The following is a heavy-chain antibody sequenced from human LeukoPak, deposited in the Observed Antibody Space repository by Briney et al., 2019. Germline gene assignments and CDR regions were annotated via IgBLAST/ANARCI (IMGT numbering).Heavy chain of an antibody. CDR2: IRSSGNTI. V-gene: IGHV3-48*02. J-gene: IGHJ4*02. CDR3: ARYGGYPEAFDY. D-gene: IGHD1-26*01. CDR1: GFTFSSYN. Sequence: GGSLRLSCAASGFTFSSYNMNWVRQAPGKGLEWVSYIRSSGNTIYYADSVKGRFTISRDNAKNSVYLQMNSLRDEDTAVYYCARYGGYPEAFDYWGQGTLVTVSS.